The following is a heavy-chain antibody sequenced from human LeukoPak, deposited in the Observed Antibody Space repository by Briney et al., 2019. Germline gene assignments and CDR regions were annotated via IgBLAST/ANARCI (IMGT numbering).Heavy chain of an antibody. CDR1: GGSISSGGYS. V-gene: IGHV4-30-2*01. Sequence: PSQTLSLTCAVSGGSISSGGYSWSWIRQPPGKGLEWIGHIYYSGGIYYNPSLKSRVTMSVDTSKNQFSLKLSSVTAVDTAVYYCARKTTTGPTKAAFDIWGQGTMLTVSS. CDR2: IYYSGGI. D-gene: IGHD4-17*01. CDR3: ARKTTTGPTKAAFDI. J-gene: IGHJ3*02.